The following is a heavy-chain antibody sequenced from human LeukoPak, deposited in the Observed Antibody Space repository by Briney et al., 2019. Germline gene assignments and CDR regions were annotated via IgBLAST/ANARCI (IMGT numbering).Heavy chain of an antibody. J-gene: IGHJ4*02. CDR3: AXXXXXXXYPLDX. CDR1: GGAIYNYY. Sequence: PSETLSLTCTVSGGAIYNYYWSWIRRPPGQGLEWIAYIFYNGNTNYNPSLKSRVTMSVDLSKNQFSLRLTSVTAADTAIYYCAXXXXXXXYPLDXWGQG. CDR2: IFYNGNT. V-gene: IGHV4-59*08.